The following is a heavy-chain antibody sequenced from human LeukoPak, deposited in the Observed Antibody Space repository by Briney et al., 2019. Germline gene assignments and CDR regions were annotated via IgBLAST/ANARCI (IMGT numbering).Heavy chain of an antibody. CDR1: GYTFTGYY. CDR2: INPNSCGT. V-gene: IGHV1-2*02. Sequence: ASVKVSCKASGYTFTGYYMHWVRQAPGQGLEGMGWINPNSCGTNYAQKFQGRVTMTRDTSISTAYMELSRLRSDDTAVYYCARVAYSSGWWDYWGQGTLVTVSS. J-gene: IGHJ4*02. CDR3: ARVAYSSGWWDY. D-gene: IGHD6-19*01.